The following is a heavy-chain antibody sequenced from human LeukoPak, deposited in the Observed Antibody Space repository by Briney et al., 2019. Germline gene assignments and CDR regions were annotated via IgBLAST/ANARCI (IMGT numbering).Heavy chain of an antibody. D-gene: IGHD2-21*01. CDR2: INPSGGST. CDR3: ARRGGEGDYFDY. Sequence: ASVKVSCKASGYTFTSYYIHWVRQAPGQGLEWMGIINPSGGSTGYAQKFQGRVTMTRDTSTSTVYMELSSLRSEDTAVYYCARRGGEGDYFDYWGQGTLVTVSS. CDR1: GYTFTSYY. J-gene: IGHJ4*02. V-gene: IGHV1-46*01.